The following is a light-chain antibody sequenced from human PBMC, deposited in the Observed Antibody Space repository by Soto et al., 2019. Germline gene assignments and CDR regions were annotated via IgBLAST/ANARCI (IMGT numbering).Light chain of an antibody. CDR2: EVS. CDR1: SNDIGVYNY. V-gene: IGLV2-14*01. J-gene: IGLJ2*01. CDR3: SSYTITSTPL. Sequence: QSALTQPASVSGSPGQSITISCTGTSNDIGVYNYVSWYQQHPGKAPKLMIYEVSNRPSGVSNRFSGSKSGNTASLTIYGLQAEDEADYYCSSYTITSTPLFGGGTKVTVL.